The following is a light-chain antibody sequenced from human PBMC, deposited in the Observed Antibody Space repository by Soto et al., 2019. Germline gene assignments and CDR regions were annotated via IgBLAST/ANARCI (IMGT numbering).Light chain of an antibody. CDR3: RQRVFRVT. CDR1: QSVSTY. CDR2: DSS. Sequence: EIVLTQSPATLSSSPGDRASLSCRASQSVSTYLAWYQQKPGQAPRLLIYDSSNRAAGIPARFSGSGSGTDFTRTISSLGPEYLAVYYCRQRVFRVTFGGGTKVEIK. J-gene: IGKJ4*01. V-gene: IGKV3-11*01.